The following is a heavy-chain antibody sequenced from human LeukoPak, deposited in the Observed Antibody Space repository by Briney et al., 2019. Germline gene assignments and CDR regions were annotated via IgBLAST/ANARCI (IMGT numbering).Heavy chain of an antibody. CDR1: GFTVSSNH. CDR2: IHSGGST. V-gene: IGHV3-53*01. Sequence: GGSLRLSCAASGFTVSSNHMSWVRQAPGKGLEWVSVIHSGGSTYYADSVKGRFTISRDNSKNTLYLQMNSLRAEDTAVYYCARQKGSLYGMDVWGQGTTVTVSS. J-gene: IGHJ6*02. CDR3: ARQKGSLYGMDV.